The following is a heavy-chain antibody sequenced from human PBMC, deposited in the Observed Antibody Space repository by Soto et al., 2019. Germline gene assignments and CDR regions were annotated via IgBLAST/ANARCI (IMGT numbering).Heavy chain of an antibody. CDR3: ARRGILTGPGGYYYYGMDV. V-gene: IGHV1-69*13. CDR1: GGTFSSYV. Sequence: SVKVSCKASGGTFSSYVISWLRQAPGQGLEWMGGIIPIFGTANYAQKFQGRVTITADESTSTAYMELSSLRSEDTAVYYCARRGILTGPGGYYYYGMDVWGQGTTVTVS. D-gene: IGHD3-9*01. CDR2: IIPIFGTA. J-gene: IGHJ6*02.